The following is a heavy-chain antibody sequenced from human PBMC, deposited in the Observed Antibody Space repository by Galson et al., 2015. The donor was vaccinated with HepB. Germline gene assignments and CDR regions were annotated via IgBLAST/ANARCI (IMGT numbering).Heavy chain of an antibody. Sequence: SVKVSCKASGDTFSSYIISWVRQAPGQGLEWMGRIIPILGLANHAQKFQGRVTITADKSTRTAYMELSSLRSEDTAVYYCARGKYYYDSGGRPDYYSYGMDVWGQGSTVTVSS. CDR3: ARGKYYYDSGGRPDYYSYGMDV. CDR2: IIPILGLA. D-gene: IGHD3-22*01. J-gene: IGHJ6*02. CDR1: GDTFSSYI. V-gene: IGHV1-69*02.